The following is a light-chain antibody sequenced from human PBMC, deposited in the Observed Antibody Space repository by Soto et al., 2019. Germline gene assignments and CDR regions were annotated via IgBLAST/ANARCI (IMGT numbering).Light chain of an antibody. V-gene: IGKV1-8*01. CDR2: AAY. CDR1: QGISSY. Sequence: ASRMTQSPSSLSASTGDRVTITCRASQGISSYLAWYQQKPGKAPKLLIYAAYTLQSGVPSRFSGSGSGTDFTLTISCLQSEDFATYYCQQYYSYLWTFGQGTKVEI. CDR3: QQYYSYLWT. J-gene: IGKJ1*01.